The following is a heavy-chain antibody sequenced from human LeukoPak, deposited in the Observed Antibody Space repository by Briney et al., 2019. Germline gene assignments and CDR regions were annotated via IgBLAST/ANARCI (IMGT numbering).Heavy chain of an antibody. Sequence: GALRLSCATSGFTLRNYLMSWLRQAPGKGLVWVARSKYDGSTTFYAESVKGRFTISRDNARNTLYLQMNSLRVDDTAVYYCAKSDWFDPWGRGTLVTVSS. J-gene: IGHJ5*02. CDR2: SKYDGSTT. CDR3: AKSDWFDP. CDR1: GFTLRNYL. V-gene: IGHV3-74*01.